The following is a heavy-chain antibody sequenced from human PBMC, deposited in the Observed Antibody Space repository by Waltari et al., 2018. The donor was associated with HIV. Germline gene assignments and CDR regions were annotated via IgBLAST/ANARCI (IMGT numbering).Heavy chain of an antibody. CDR3: AGASSTSLYYYMDV. CDR1: VFTFSSYE. CDR2: ISSSGSTI. J-gene: IGHJ6*03. Sequence: EVQLVESGGGLVQPGGALRLSCAASVFTFSSYEMNCVRQAPGKGREWVSYISSSGSTIYYADSVKGRFTISRDKDKNSLYLQMNSLRAEDTAVYYCAGASSTSLYYYMDVWGKGTTVTVSS. V-gene: IGHV3-48*03. D-gene: IGHD2-2*01.